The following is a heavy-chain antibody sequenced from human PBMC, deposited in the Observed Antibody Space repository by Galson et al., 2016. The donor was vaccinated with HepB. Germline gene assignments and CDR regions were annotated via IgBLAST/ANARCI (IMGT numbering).Heavy chain of an antibody. CDR3: TRGLGYCSGGSCPSLDY. CDR1: GFTFSNHW. Sequence: SLRLSCAASGFTFSNHWMHWVRQAPGKGLVWVSRINPGGSDTMYADSVKGRFTISRDNAKNTLYLQMNRLRAENTAVYYCTRGLGYCSGGSCPSLDYWGQGVLVTVSS. J-gene: IGHJ4*02. CDR2: INPGGSDT. V-gene: IGHV3-74*03. D-gene: IGHD2-15*01.